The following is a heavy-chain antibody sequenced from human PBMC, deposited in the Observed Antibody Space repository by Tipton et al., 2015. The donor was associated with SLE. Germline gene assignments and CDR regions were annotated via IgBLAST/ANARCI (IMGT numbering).Heavy chain of an antibody. CDR3: ARRSDWNDY. Sequence: GLVKPSETLSLTCTVSGGSITSYYWSWIRQPPGKGLEWIGYIYYSGSANYNPSFKSRVTLSVDTSKNQISLKLTSVTAADTAVYYCARRSDWNDYWGQGTLVTVSS. J-gene: IGHJ4*02. D-gene: IGHD1-1*01. V-gene: IGHV4-59*08. CDR2: IYYSGSA. CDR1: GGSITSYY.